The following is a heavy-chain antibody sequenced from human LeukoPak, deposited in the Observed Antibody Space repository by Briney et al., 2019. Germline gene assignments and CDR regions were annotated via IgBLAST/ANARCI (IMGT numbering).Heavy chain of an antibody. D-gene: IGHD3-22*01. J-gene: IGHJ4*02. V-gene: IGHV3-30*04. CDR1: GFTFSSYA. CDR3: ARDQTDSSGYYYVLDY. Sequence: PGGSLRLSCAASGFTFSSYAMHWVRQAPGKGLEWVAVISYDGSNKYYADSVKGRFTISRDNSKNTLYLQMNSLRAEDTAVYYCARDQTDSSGYYYVLDYWGQGTLVTVSS. CDR2: ISYDGSNK.